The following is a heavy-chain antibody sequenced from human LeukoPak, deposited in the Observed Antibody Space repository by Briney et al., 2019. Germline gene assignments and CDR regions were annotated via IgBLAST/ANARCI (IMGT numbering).Heavy chain of an antibody. V-gene: IGHV3-21*01. CDR2: ISSSSSYI. D-gene: IGHD6-13*01. J-gene: IGHJ4*02. CDR1: GFTFSSYS. Sequence: GGSLRLSCAASGFTFSSYSMNWVRQAPGKGLEWVSSISSSSSYIYYADSVKGRFTISRDNAKNSMYLQMNSLRAEDTAVYYCARVKDHRGIAVAGSDYWGQGTLVTVSS. CDR3: ARVKDHRGIAVAGSDY.